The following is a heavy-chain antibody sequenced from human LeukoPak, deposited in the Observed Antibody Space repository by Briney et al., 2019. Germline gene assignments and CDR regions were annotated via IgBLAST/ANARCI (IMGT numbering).Heavy chain of an antibody. CDR2: IYYSGST. J-gene: IGHJ4*02. CDR1: GGSISGYY. CDR3: ARDLEL. D-gene: IGHD2/OR15-2a*01. Sequence: SETLSLTCTVSGGSISGYYWSWIRQPPGKGLEWIGYIYYSGSTNYNPSLKSRVTISVDTSKNQFSLKLSSVTAADTAVYYCARDLELWGQGTLVTVSS. V-gene: IGHV4-59*01.